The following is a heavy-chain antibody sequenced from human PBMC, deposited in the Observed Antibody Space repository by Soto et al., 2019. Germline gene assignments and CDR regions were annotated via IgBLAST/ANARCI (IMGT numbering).Heavy chain of an antibody. V-gene: IGHV3-74*01. CDR3: TRGASGYGNFDT. CDR1: GFSVNSYW. J-gene: IGHJ4*02. Sequence: EVQLVESGGGLVQPGGSLRLSCVAYGFSVNSYWMHWVRQDPAKGLVWVSRSNGDGSDTSSADSVKGRLTISRDNAQNTLYLHMNDLTAEDTAVYYCTRGASGYGNFDTWGKGTLVIFSS. CDR2: SNGDGSDT. D-gene: IGHD5-12*01.